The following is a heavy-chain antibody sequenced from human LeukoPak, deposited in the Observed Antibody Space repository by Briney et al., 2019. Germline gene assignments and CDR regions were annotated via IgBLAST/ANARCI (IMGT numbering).Heavy chain of an antibody. Sequence: TGGSLRLSCAASGFTFSTYFMHWVRQAPGKGLEWVADIASDGSHTFYVEPVKGRFTISRDNSKNTLYLQMNSLRAEDTAVYFCARERQDTILHSGAFDIWGQGTMVTVSS. CDR3: ARERQDTILHSGAFDI. V-gene: IGHV3-30-3*01. CDR1: GFTFSTYF. D-gene: IGHD2-21*01. J-gene: IGHJ3*02. CDR2: IASDGSHT.